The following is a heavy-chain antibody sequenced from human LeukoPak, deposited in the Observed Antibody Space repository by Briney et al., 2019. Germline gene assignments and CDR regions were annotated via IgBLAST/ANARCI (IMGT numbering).Heavy chain of an antibody. D-gene: IGHD2-15*01. Sequence: PGGSLRLSCAASGFTFSNAWMSWVRQAPGKGLEWVGRIKSKTDGGTTDYAAPVKGRFTISRDDSKNTLYLQMTSLKTEDTAVYYCTTDVVVVAARGYWGQGTLVTVSS. CDR3: TTDVVVVAARGY. CDR2: IKSKTDGGTT. J-gene: IGHJ4*02. CDR1: GFTFSNAW. V-gene: IGHV3-15*01.